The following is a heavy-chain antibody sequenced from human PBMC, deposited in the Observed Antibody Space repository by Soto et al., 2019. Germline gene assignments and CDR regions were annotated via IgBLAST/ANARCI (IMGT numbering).Heavy chain of an antibody. CDR1: SGSVSYGDYY. CDR2: IYYSGSI. CDR3: ARGELGRDYYFDY. Sequence: PSETLSLTCTVSSGSVSYGDYYWSWIRQPPGKGLEWLGYIYYSGSIYYNPSLKSRVTISADTSKNQFSLGLSSVTAADTAVYYCARGELGRDYYFDYWDQGTLVTVSS. J-gene: IGHJ4*02. D-gene: IGHD1-7*01. V-gene: IGHV4-30-4*01.